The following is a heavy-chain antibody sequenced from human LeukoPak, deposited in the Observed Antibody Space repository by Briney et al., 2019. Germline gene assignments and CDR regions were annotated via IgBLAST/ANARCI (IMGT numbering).Heavy chain of an antibody. Sequence: SQTLSLTCAISGDSVSSNSAAWHWIRQSPSRGLEWLGRTYYRSKWYNDYVVSVKSRITINPDTSKNQFSLQLNSVTPEDTAVYCCARDRFWYSSSGYYFDYWGQGTLVTVSS. CDR1: GDSVSSNSAA. CDR3: ARDRFWYSSSGYYFDY. V-gene: IGHV6-1*01. CDR2: TYYRSKWYN. D-gene: IGHD6-13*01. J-gene: IGHJ4*02.